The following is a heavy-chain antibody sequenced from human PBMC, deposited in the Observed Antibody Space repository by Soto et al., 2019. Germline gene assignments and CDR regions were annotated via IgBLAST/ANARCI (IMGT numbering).Heavy chain of an antibody. CDR3: ASVGYCSGGSCYSQWWFDP. Sequence: SVKVSCKASGGTFSSYTISLVRKAPGQGLEWMGRIIPILGIANYAQKFQGRVTITADKSTSTAYMELSSLRSEDTAVYYCASVGYCSGGSCYSQWWFDPWGQGTLVTVSS. D-gene: IGHD2-15*01. J-gene: IGHJ5*02. CDR2: IIPILGIA. CDR1: GGTFSSYT. V-gene: IGHV1-69*02.